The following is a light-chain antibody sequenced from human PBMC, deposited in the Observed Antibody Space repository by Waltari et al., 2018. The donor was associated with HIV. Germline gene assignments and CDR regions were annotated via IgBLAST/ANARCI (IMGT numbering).Light chain of an antibody. Sequence: QSVVTQPPSASGTPGQNISISCLGDISNLGGNFVYWYQQRPGTAPRLLIYRNDQRPSGVPDRFSGSKSATSASLAISGLRSGDEADYHCSTWDNSLSHWVFGGGTKVTVL. CDR1: ISNLGGNF. CDR2: RND. V-gene: IGLV1-47*01. J-gene: IGLJ3*02. CDR3: STWDNSLSHWV.